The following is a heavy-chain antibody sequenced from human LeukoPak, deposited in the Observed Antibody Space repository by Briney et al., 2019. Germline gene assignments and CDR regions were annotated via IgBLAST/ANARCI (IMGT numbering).Heavy chain of an antibody. CDR1: GGSISSGSYY. V-gene: IGHV4-39*07. D-gene: IGHD6-19*01. CDR3: ARVRIAVAGYDY. J-gene: IGHJ4*02. CDR2: IYYSGST. Sequence: SETLSLTCTVSGGSISSGSYYWGWIRQPPGKGLEWIGSIYYSGSTYYNPSLKSRVTISVDTSKNQFSLKLSSVTAADTAVYYCARVRIAVAGYDYWGQGTLVTVSS.